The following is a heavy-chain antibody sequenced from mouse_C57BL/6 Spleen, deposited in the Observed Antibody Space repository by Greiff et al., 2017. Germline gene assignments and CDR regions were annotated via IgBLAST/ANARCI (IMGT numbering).Heavy chain of an antibody. D-gene: IGHD2-4*01. CDR3: ARERTYDYEGDFEY. J-gene: IGHJ2*01. CDR2: IDPSDSDT. CDR1: GYTFTSYW. Sequence: VQLQQPGAELVRPGSSVKLSCKASGYTFTSYWMHWVQQRPIQGLEWIGNIDPSDSDTHYHQKVKDNATLTVDKSSSTAYMQLSSLTSEDSAVYYCARERTYDYEGDFEYWGEGTTLTVSS. V-gene: IGHV1-52*01.